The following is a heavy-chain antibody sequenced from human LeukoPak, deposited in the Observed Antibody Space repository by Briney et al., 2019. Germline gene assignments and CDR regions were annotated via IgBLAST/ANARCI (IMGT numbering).Heavy chain of an antibody. CDR3: ARAMGHGSGSYYDYFDY. Sequence: ASVKVSCKASGYTFTGYYMHWVRQAPGQGLEWMGIINPSGGSTSYAQKFQGRVTMTRDTSTSTVYMELSSLRSEDTAVYYCARAMGHGSGSYYDYFDYWGQGTLVTVSS. D-gene: IGHD3-10*01. V-gene: IGHV1-46*01. J-gene: IGHJ4*02. CDR2: INPSGGST. CDR1: GYTFTGYY.